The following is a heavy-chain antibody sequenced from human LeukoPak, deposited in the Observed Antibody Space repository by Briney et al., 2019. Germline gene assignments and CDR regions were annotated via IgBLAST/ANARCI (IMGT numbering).Heavy chain of an antibody. CDR1: GYTFTSYY. D-gene: IGHD3-22*01. J-gene: IGHJ3*02. V-gene: IGHV1-46*01. CDR3: ARDRRDSSGYPTFDI. Sequence: ASVKVSCKASGYTFTSYYMHWVRQAPRQGLEWMGIINPSGGSTSYAQKFQGRVTMTRDTSTSTVYMELSSLRSEDTAVYYCARDRRDSSGYPTFDIWGQGTMVTVSS. CDR2: INPSGGST.